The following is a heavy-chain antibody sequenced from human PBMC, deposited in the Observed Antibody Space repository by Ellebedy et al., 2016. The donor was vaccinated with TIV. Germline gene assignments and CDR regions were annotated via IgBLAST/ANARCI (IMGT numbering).Heavy chain of an antibody. CDR1: GDSVSSNAVA. Sequence: MPSETLSLTCAISGDSVSSNAVAWHWIRQSPSRGLEWLGRTYYRSKWYNEYAVSVKSRITINPDTSKNQFSLQLNSLTPEDQALYYCVRGSREAFDIWGQGTMVTVSS. V-gene: IGHV6-1*01. CDR2: TYYRSKWYN. CDR3: VRGSREAFDI. D-gene: IGHD5-24*01. J-gene: IGHJ3*02.